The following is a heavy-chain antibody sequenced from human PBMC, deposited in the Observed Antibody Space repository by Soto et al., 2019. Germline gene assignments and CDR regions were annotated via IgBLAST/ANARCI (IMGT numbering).Heavy chain of an antibody. Sequence: QVQLVESGGGVVQPGRSLRVSCAASGFTFSNYAMHWVRQAPGKGLEWVAVVSYDGSKQFYADSVEGRFTISRDSSKSTLYLHMDNLRDEDTAVYYCARDRVYYYDNSGYYNFDYSGQGTLVTVSS. J-gene: IGHJ4*02. D-gene: IGHD3-22*01. CDR1: GFTFSNYA. CDR3: ARDRVYYYDNSGYYNFDY. V-gene: IGHV3-30-3*01. CDR2: VSYDGSKQ.